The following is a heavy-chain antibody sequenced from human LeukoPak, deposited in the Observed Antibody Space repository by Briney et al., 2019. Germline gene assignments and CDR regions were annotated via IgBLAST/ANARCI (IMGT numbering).Heavy chain of an antibody. J-gene: IGHJ4*02. Sequence: GGSLRLSCAASGFTFSSYGMHWVRQAPGKGLEWVAFIRYDGSNKYYADSVKGRFTISRDNSKNTLYLQMNSLRAEDTAVYYCAKDLNRIVATGGDYWGQGTLVTVSS. CDR1: GFTFSSYG. CDR3: AKDLNRIVATGGDY. D-gene: IGHD5-12*01. CDR2: IRYDGSNK. V-gene: IGHV3-30*02.